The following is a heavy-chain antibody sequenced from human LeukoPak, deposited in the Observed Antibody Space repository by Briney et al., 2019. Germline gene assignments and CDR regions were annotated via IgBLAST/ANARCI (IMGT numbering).Heavy chain of an antibody. D-gene: IGHD3-22*01. V-gene: IGHV4-34*01. CDR1: GGSFSGYY. CDR2: INRSGST. Sequence: SETLSLTCAVYGGSFSGYYWSWIRQPPGKGLEWIGEINRSGSTNYNPSLKSRVTISVDTSKNQFSLKLSSVTAADTAVYYCARGMYDSSGYYPSFGYWGQGTLVTVSS. J-gene: IGHJ4*02. CDR3: ARGMYDSSGYYPSFGY.